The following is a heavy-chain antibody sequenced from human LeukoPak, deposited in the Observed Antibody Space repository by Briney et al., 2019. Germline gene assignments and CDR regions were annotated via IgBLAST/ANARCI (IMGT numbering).Heavy chain of an antibody. CDR2: ISSSSRTI. J-gene: IGHJ4*02. CDR3: ARDRIAGY. V-gene: IGHV3-48*01. CDR1: GFTFSSYT. D-gene: IGHD6-13*01. Sequence: GGSLRLSCAASGFTFSSYTMNWVRQAPGKGLEWVSYISSSSRTIYYADSVKGRFTISRDNAKNSLYLQMNSLRGEDTAVYYCARDRIAGYWGQGTLVTVSS.